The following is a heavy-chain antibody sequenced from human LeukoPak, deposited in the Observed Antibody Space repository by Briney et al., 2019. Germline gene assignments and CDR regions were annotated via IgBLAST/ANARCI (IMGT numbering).Heavy chain of an antibody. V-gene: IGHV1-18*01. Sequence: ASVKVSCKASGYTFTSYGISWVRQAPGQGLEWMGWISAYNGNTNYAQKLQGRVTMTTDTSTSTAYMELRSLRSDDTAVYYCAREKTYYYDSRGYYANRPNDAFDIWGQGTMVTVSS. D-gene: IGHD3-22*01. CDR2: ISAYNGNT. CDR1: GYTFTSYG. CDR3: AREKTYYYDSRGYYANRPNDAFDI. J-gene: IGHJ3*02.